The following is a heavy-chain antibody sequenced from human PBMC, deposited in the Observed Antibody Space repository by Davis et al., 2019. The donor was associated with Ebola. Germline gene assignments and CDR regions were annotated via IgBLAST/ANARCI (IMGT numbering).Heavy chain of an antibody. J-gene: IGHJ6*02. D-gene: IGHD3-10*01. CDR3: ASPRYGSGSYLYYYYYGMDV. CDR1: GFTFSSYG. Sequence: PGGSLRLSCAASGFTFSSYGMHWVRQAPGKGLEWVAVIWYDGSNKYYADSVKGRFTISRDNSKNTLYLQMNSLRAEDTAVYYCASPRYGSGSYLYYYYYGMDVWGQGTTVTVSS. V-gene: IGHV3-33*01. CDR2: IWYDGSNK.